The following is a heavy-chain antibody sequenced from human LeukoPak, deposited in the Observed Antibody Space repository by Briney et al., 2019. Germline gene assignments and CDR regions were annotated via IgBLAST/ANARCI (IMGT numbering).Heavy chain of an antibody. J-gene: IGHJ3*01. CDR1: GFSLSSYW. V-gene: IGHV3-7*01. Sequence: GGSLRLSCAASGFSLSSYWMTWVRQAPGKGLEWVANIKQDGSEKNYVDSVKGRFTISRDNAKNSLYLQMNSLRAEDTAVYYCAKDLILWGQGTVVTVSS. CDR2: IKQDGSEK. CDR3: AKDLIL.